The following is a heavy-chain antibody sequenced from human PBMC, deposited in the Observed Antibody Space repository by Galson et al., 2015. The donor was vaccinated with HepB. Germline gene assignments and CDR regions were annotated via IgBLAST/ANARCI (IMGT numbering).Heavy chain of an antibody. CDR2: ISYDGSNK. Sequence: SLRLSCAASGFTFSSYAMHWVRQAPGKGLEWVAVISYDGSNKYYADSVKGRFTISRDNSKNTMYLQMNSLRANNTAVYYCAGASQDGRFLSSAALDYWGQGTLVTVSS. CDR3: AGASQDGRFLSSAALDY. CDR1: GFTFSSYA. D-gene: IGHD6-13*01. J-gene: IGHJ4*02. V-gene: IGHV3-30*04.